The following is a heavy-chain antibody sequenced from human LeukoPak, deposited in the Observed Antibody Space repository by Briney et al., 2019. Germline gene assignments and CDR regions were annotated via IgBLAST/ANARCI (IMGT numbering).Heavy chain of an antibody. D-gene: IGHD2-2*01. Sequence: ASVKVSCKASGYTFISYEIHWVRQAPGRGLEWMGWISAYNGNTNYAQKLQGRVTMTTDTSTSTAYMELRSLRSDDTAVYYCARERGYCSSTSCYVHYYMDVWGKGTTVTVSS. J-gene: IGHJ6*03. CDR2: ISAYNGNT. V-gene: IGHV1-18*01. CDR3: ARERGYCSSTSCYVHYYMDV. CDR1: GYTFISYE.